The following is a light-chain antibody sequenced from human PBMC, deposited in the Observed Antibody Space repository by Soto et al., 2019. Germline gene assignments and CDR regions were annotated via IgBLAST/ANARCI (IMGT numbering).Light chain of an antibody. V-gene: IGKV1-5*01. CDR3: QQYNSYSGT. Sequence: DIQMTQSPSTLSASVGDRVTITCRASQSISSWLAWYQQKPGKAPKLLIYDASSLESGVPSRFSASGSGTEFTLTISSLQPDDFATYYSQQYNSYSGTFGQGTKVDIK. J-gene: IGKJ1*01. CDR2: DAS. CDR1: QSISSW.